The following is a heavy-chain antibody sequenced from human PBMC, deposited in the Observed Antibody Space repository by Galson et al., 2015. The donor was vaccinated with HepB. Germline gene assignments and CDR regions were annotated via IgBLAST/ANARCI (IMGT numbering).Heavy chain of an antibody. CDR2: INTGGSS. J-gene: IGHJ4*02. V-gene: IGHV3-23*01. D-gene: IGHD1-26*01. Sequence: SLRLSCAASGFTFTDFVINWVRQAPGKGLEWVSSINTGGSSYYANPVRGRFTISRDNSKSTVGLHMDSLRAEDTATYYCARGRYSGGYHDYWGQGTLVTVSS. CDR1: GFTFTDFV. CDR3: ARGRYSGGYHDY.